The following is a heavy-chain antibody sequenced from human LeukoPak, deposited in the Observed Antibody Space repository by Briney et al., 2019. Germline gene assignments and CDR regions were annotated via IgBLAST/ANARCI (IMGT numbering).Heavy chain of an antibody. CDR1: GFTFKKYT. J-gene: IGHJ5*01. D-gene: IGHD3-16*01. CDR2: ISRGGGRP. Sequence: PGGSLRLSCGASGFTFKKYTMGWVRQAPGKGLEWVSDISRGGGRPYYADSVTGRFTISRDDSKNTMYLQMNNLRVENTATYFCARAGDASWYDFWGQGTLVTVSS. CDR3: ARAGDASWYDF. V-gene: IGHV3-23*01.